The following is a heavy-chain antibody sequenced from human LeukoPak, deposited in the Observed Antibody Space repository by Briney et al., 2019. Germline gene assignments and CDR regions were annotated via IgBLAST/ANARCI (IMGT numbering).Heavy chain of an antibody. CDR3: AFRYYYDSSGIDAFDI. CDR2: INPNSGGT. J-gene: IGHJ3*02. Sequence: ASVKVSCKASGYTFTGYYMHWVRQALGQGLEWMGWINPNSGGTNYAQKFQGRVTMTEDTSTDTAYMELSSLRSEDTAVYYCAFRYYYDSSGIDAFDIWGQGTMVTVSS. D-gene: IGHD3-22*01. CDR1: GYTFTGYY. V-gene: IGHV1-2*02.